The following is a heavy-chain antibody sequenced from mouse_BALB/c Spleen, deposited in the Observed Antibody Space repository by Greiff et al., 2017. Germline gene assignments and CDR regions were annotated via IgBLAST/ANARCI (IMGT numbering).Heavy chain of an antibody. D-gene: IGHD2-10*01. CDR3: ARVSYYGNYYAMDY. J-gene: IGHJ4*01. V-gene: IGHV5-17*02. CDR1: GFTFSSFG. CDR2: ISSGSSTI. Sequence: DVQLVESGGGLVQPGGSRKLSCAASGFTFSSFGMHWVRQAPEKGLEWVAYISSGSSTIYYADTVKGRFTISRDNPKNTLFLQMTSLRSEDTAMYYCARVSYYGNYYAMDYWGQGTSVTVSS.